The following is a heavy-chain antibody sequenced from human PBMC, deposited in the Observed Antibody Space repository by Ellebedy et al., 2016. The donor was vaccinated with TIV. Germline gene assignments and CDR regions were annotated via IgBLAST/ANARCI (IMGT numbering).Heavy chain of an antibody. J-gene: IGHJ4*02. CDR1: GYTSSSYG. CDR3: ARGTTMPNYFFDY. V-gene: IGHV1-18*01. Sequence: ASVKVSCKASGYTSSSYGFIWVRQAPGQGLEWMGWISAYNGDTKYAQKVQGRVTLTTDTSTSTAYMELRGLRSDDTAVYYCARGTTMPNYFFDYWGQGTLVTVSS. D-gene: IGHD4-11*01. CDR2: ISAYNGDT.